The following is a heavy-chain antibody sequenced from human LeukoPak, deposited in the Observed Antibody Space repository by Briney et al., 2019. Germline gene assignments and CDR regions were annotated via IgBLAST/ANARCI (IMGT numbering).Heavy chain of an antibody. CDR2: ISYDGSDQ. D-gene: IGHD3-10*01. V-gene: IGHV3-30-3*01. CDR3: GRDSGGSGTYFSPYGMDV. J-gene: IGHJ6*02. Sequence: PGGSLRLSCEASGFTFSSYAMHWVRQAPGKGLEWLAVISYDGSDQYYAESVKGRCTISGDKSKNTLYLQMSGLRAEDTAVYFCGRDSGGSGTYFSPYGMDVWGQGTTVTVSS. CDR1: GFTFSSYA.